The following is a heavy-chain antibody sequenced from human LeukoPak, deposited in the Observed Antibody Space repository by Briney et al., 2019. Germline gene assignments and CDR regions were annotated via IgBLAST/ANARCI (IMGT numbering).Heavy chain of an antibody. D-gene: IGHD6-6*01. J-gene: IGHJ4*02. CDR1: GFTFSRYG. V-gene: IGHV3-33*01. CDR3: ARNYGVGSSSGPGY. Sequence: GGSLRLSCAGSGFTFSRYGMHWVRQAPGKGLEWVALIRYDGNDHWYGDSAKGRFTISRDNSKDTVYLQMDSLRDEDTAVYYCARNYGVGSSSGPGYWGQGTLVTVSS. CDR2: IRYDGNDH.